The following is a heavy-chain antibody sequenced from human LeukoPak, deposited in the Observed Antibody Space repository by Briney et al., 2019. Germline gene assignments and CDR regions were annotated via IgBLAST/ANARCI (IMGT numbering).Heavy chain of an antibody. Sequence: GGSVKVSCKASGYTFTSYHINWVRQATGQGLEWMGWMNPNSGNTGYAQKFQGRVTMTRNTSISTAYMELSSLRSEDTAVYYCACYGYSYGYYYGMDVWGQGTTVTVSS. V-gene: IGHV1-8*01. CDR1: GYTFTSYH. J-gene: IGHJ6*02. CDR3: ACYGYSYGYYYGMDV. CDR2: MNPNSGNT. D-gene: IGHD5-18*01.